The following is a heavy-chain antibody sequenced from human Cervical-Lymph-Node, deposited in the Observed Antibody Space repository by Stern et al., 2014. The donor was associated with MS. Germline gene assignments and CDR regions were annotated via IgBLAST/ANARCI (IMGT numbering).Heavy chain of an antibody. J-gene: IGHJ3*02. V-gene: IGHV3-23*04. D-gene: IGHD1-26*01. Sequence: EVQLVESGGGLVQPGGSLSLSCAASGFRFSSYAMSWVRQGPGKGLEWVSGISGTSASTYYADSVKGRFTISRDNSKDRLSLHMSDLRADDTAVYHCAKDRSGTYYWHDAFDIWGLGTMVIVSS. CDR2: ISGTSAST. CDR3: AKDRSGTYYWHDAFDI. CDR1: GFRFSSYA.